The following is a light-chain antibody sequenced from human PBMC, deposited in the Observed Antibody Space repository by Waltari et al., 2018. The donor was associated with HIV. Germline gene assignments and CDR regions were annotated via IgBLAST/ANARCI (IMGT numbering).Light chain of an antibody. CDR1: QSLSTW. Sequence: TQMTQSPSTLSASIGDRVTITCRASQSLSTWLAWYQLKPGKVPKLLIHAASSLESGVSTRFSGSGSGTEFTLTINSLQPDDSATYFCQQYKSTPWMFGQGTKVEIK. J-gene: IGKJ1*01. CDR2: AAS. CDR3: QQYKSTPWM. V-gene: IGKV1-5*03.